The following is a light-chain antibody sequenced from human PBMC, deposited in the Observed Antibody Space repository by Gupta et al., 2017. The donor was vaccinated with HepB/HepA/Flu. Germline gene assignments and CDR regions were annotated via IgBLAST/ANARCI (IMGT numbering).Light chain of an antibody. J-gene: IGKJ3*01. CDR1: QSIGNR. V-gene: IGKV6D-21*02. CDR3: QQRSSLPFT. Sequence: EIVLTQSPDFQSVPPNEKVTITCRASQSIGNRLHWYQQKPDQSPKLLIKYSSQYISGVPSRFSGSGYGTEFTLTINSREAEDAAAYYCQQRSSLPFTFGHGTKVDVK. CDR2: YSS.